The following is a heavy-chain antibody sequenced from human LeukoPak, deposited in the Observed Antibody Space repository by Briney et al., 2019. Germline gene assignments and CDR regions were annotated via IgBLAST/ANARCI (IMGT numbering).Heavy chain of an antibody. CDR3: AREWELIDY. CDR2: IYTSGST. J-gene: IGHJ4*02. CDR1: GGSLSNGSYY. Sequence: SQTLSLTCTVSGGSLSNGSYYWSWIRQPAGKGLEGIGRIYTSGSTNYNPSLKSRVTISVDTSKNQFALKLSSVTAADTAVYYCAREWELIDYWGQGTLVTVSS. V-gene: IGHV4-61*02. D-gene: IGHD1-26*01.